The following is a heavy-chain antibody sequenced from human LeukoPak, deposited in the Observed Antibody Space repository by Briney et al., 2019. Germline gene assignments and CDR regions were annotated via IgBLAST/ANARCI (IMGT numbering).Heavy chain of an antibody. CDR1: GFTFSSYG. CDR2: ISYDGSNK. V-gene: IGHV3-30*03. J-gene: IGHJ4*02. CDR3: AWLLAYCGGDCYGGFDY. Sequence: PGGSLRLSCAASGFTFSSYGMHWVRQAPGKGLEWVAVISYDGSNKYYADSVKGRFTISRDNSKNTLYLQMNGLRAEDTAVYYCAWLLAYCGGDCYGGFDYWGQGTLVTVSS. D-gene: IGHD2-21*02.